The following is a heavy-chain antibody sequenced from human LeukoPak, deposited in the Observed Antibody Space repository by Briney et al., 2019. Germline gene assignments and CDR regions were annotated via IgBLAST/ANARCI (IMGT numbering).Heavy chain of an antibody. V-gene: IGHV3-7*01. Sequence: GGSLRLSCAAFGFTFSTYWMSWARQAPGKGLEWVANIKQDGSEKYYVDSVKGRFTISRDNAKNSLYLQMNSLRAEDTAMYYCARDSAGNDYWGQGTLVTVSS. CDR3: ARDSAGNDY. CDR1: GFTFSTYW. CDR2: IKQDGSEK. D-gene: IGHD6-13*01. J-gene: IGHJ4*02.